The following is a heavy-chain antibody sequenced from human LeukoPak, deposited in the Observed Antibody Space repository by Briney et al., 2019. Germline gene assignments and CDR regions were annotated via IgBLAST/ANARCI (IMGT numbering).Heavy chain of an antibody. Sequence: GGSLRLSCAASGFSFRSSAMPWVRQAPGKGLEWMAFMRSDGSDEHYADSVKGRFTISRDNSHNTLYLQMNSLHSEDTAVYYCAKDLGLQVGASPFDYWGQGTLVTVSS. CDR3: AKDLGLQVGASPFDY. CDR1: GFSFRSSA. CDR2: MRSDGSDE. V-gene: IGHV3-30*02. D-gene: IGHD1-26*01. J-gene: IGHJ4*02.